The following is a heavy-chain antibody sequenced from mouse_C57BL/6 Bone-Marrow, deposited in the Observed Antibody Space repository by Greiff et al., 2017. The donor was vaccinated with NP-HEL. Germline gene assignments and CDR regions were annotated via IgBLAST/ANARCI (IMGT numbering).Heavy chain of an antibody. J-gene: IGHJ4*01. V-gene: IGHV1-18*01. CDR3: ARNYEDAMDY. CDR2: INPNNGGT. Sequence: VQLQQSGPELVKPGASVKIPCKASGYTFTDYNMDWVKQSHGKSLEWIGDINPNNGGTIYNQKFKGKATLTVDKSSSTAYMKLRSLTSEDTAVYYCARNYEDAMDYWGQGTSVTVSS. D-gene: IGHD1-1*01. CDR1: GYTFTDYN.